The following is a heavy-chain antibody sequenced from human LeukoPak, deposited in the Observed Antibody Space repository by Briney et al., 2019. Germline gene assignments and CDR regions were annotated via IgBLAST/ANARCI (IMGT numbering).Heavy chain of an antibody. D-gene: IGHD5-12*01. V-gene: IGHV3-48*03. Sequence: QPGGSLRLSCAASGFTFSSYEMNWVRQAPGKGLEWVSYISSSGSTIYYADSVKGRFTISRNNTRNSLSLQMNSLRAEDTAVYYCASGHKWLSFHYWGQGTLVTVSS. J-gene: IGHJ4*02. CDR1: GFTFSSYE. CDR2: ISSSGSTI. CDR3: ASGHKWLSFHY.